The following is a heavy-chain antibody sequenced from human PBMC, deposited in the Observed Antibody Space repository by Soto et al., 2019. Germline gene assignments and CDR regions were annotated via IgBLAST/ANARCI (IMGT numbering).Heavy chain of an antibody. Sequence: VQLSESGGGLVQPGGSLRLSCAASGFTFSSSAMSWVRQAPGKGLEWVSTFRESGGTTHYADSVKGRFTISRDTSKNMLYLQMNSLRAEDTAIYYCAKDSHWATISPTHDSWGQGTLVTVSS. D-gene: IGHD5-12*01. CDR3: AKDSHWATISPTHDS. J-gene: IGHJ4*02. CDR1: GFTFSSSA. CDR2: FRESGGTT. V-gene: IGHV3-23*01.